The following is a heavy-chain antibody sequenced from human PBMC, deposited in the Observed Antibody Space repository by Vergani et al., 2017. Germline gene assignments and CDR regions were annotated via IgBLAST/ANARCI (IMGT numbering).Heavy chain of an antibody. V-gene: IGHV3-30*18. CDR3: AKFPLNITTPDRGDF. CDR2: ISYDGDTT. J-gene: IGHJ4*02. CDR1: GFRFSDYG. D-gene: IGHD1-1*01. Sequence: QVQLVESAGGVVQPGRSLRLSCAVSGFRFSDYGMHWVRQAPGRGLEWVALISYDGDTTYYEDSVKGRFTISRDNSKNTLFLQMHSLRVEDTALYYCAKFPLNITTPDRGDFWGQGSLVTVSS.